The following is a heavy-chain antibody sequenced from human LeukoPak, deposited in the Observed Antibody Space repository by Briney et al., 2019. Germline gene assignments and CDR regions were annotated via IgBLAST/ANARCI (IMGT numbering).Heavy chain of an antibody. CDR2: ICANGGGT. Sequence: VGSLRLSCAASGFTFSTYAMGWVRQAPGKGLEWVSTICANGGGTYYADSVKGRFTISRDSSKNTLYLKMNSLSAEDTAIYYCAKRAAAGNRVHYFDKWGQGTLVTVSS. D-gene: IGHD6-13*01. CDR1: GFTFSTYA. J-gene: IGHJ4*02. V-gene: IGHV3-23*01. CDR3: AKRAAAGNRVHYFDK.